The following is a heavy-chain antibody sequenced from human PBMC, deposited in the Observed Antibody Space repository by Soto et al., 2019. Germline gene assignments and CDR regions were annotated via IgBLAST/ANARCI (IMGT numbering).Heavy chain of an antibody. CDR3: ARAVAGPLFSDY. CDR1: GYTFTSYG. D-gene: IGHD6-19*01. J-gene: IGHJ4*01. V-gene: IGHV1-18*01. Sequence: ASVKVSCKASGYTFTSYGIIWVRQAPGQGLEWMGWISAYNGHTKYAQKLQGRVTMTTDTSTSTAYMELRSLRSDDTAVYYCARAVAGPLFSDYWGHGTLVTVSS. CDR2: ISAYNGHT.